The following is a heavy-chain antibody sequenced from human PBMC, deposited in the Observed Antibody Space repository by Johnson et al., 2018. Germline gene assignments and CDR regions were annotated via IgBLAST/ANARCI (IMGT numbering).Heavy chain of an antibody. J-gene: IGHJ3*02. CDR1: GLSVGRNY. Sequence: EVQLLESGGGLIQPGGSLRLSCAASGLSVGRNYMSWVRQSPGEGLEWVSIIYSGDNAYYADSVKGRFTISRDTSKNTLNLQMSSLRGEATAMYYCARDTGAGCCRGDSCYSAFDIWGQGTMVTVSS. V-gene: IGHV3-53*01. CDR3: ARDTGAGCCRGDSCYSAFDI. CDR2: IYSGDNA. D-gene: IGHD2-15*01.